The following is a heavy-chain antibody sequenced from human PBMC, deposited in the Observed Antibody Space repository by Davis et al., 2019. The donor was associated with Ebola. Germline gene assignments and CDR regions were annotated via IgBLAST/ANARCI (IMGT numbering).Heavy chain of an antibody. V-gene: IGHV3-33*01. J-gene: IGHJ4*02. CDR1: GFTFSSYG. CDR3: ARDRPYSSSWLDMEFDY. CDR2: IWYDGSNK. Sequence: PGGSLRLSCAASGFTFSSYGMHWVRQAPGKGLEWVAVIWYDGSNKYYADSVKGRFTISRDNSKNTLYLQMNSLRAEDTAVYYCARDRPYSSSWLDMEFDYWGQGTLVTVSS. D-gene: IGHD6-13*01.